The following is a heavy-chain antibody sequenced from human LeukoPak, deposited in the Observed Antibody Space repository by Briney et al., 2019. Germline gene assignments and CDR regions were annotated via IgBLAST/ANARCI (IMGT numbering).Heavy chain of an antibody. CDR3: AREGYDFWSGYPNWFDP. J-gene: IGHJ5*02. CDR2: IYYSGST. V-gene: IGHV4-30-4*08. CDR1: GRSISSGDYY. Sequence: SRTLSLTCTVSGRSISSGDYYWSWIRQPPGKGLEWIGYIYYSGSTYYNPSLKSRVTISVDTSKNQFSLKLSSVTAADTAVYYCAREGYDFWSGYPNWFDPWGQGTLVTVSS. D-gene: IGHD3-3*01.